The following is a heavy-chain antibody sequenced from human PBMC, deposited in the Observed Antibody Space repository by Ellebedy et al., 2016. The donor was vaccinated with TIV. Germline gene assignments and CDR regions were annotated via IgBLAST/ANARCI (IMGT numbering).Heavy chain of an antibody. CDR2: INHSGST. CDR3: AREGGNDYGDSFPGGRHY. V-gene: IGHV4-39*07. Sequence: MPSETLSLTCPLSGGSISSSSYYWGWIRQPPGNGLEWIGEINHSGSTNYNPSLKSRVTISVDTSKNQFSLKLSSVTAADTAVYYCAREGGNDYGDSFPGGRHYWGQGTLVTVSS. CDR1: GGSISSSSYY. D-gene: IGHD4-17*01. J-gene: IGHJ4*02.